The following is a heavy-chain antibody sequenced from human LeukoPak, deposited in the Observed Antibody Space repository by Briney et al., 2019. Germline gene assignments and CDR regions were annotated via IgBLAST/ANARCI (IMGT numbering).Heavy chain of an antibody. D-gene: IGHD6-6*01. V-gene: IGHV4-34*01. Sequence: SETLSLTCAVYGGSFSGYYWSWIRQPPGKGLEWIGEINHSGSTNYNPSLKSRVTISVDTSKNQFSLKLSSVTAADTAVYYCARTGIAARPKRAYCFDYWGQGTLVTVSS. CDR3: ARTGIAARPKRAYCFDY. J-gene: IGHJ4*02. CDR1: GGSFSGYY. CDR2: INHSGST.